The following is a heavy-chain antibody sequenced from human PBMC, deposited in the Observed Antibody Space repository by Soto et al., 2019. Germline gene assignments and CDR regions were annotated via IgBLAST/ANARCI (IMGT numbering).Heavy chain of an antibody. Sequence: EVQLVESGGGLVQPGGSLRLSCSASGFTFSSYAMHWVRQAPGKGLEYVSAISSNGGSTYYADSVKGRFTISRDNSKNTLYLQMSSLRAEDTAVYYCVKGHDSSGYRANYYYYVMDVWGQGTTVTVSS. CDR1: GFTFSSYA. V-gene: IGHV3-64D*06. D-gene: IGHD3-22*01. CDR2: ISSNGGST. J-gene: IGHJ6*02. CDR3: VKGHDSSGYRANYYYYVMDV.